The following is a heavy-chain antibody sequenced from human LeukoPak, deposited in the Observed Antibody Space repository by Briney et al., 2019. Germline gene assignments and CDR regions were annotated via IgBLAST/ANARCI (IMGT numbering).Heavy chain of an antibody. CDR2: IIPILGIA. CDR3: ARVGASGSPTYFDY. D-gene: IGHD1-26*01. V-gene: IGHV1-69*02. Sequence: SSVKVSCKXSGGTFSSYTISWVRQAPGQGLEWMGRIIPILGIANYAQKFQGRVTITADKSTSTAYMELSSLRSEDTAVYYCARVGASGSPTYFDYWGQGTLVTVSS. J-gene: IGHJ4*02. CDR1: GGTFSSYT.